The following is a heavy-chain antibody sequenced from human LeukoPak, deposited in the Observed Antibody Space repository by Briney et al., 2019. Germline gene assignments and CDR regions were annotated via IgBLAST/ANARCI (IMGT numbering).Heavy chain of an antibody. Sequence: GASVKVSCKTSGYTFTGYYMHWVRQAPGQGLEWMGWINPNSGGTNYAQKFQGRVTMTRDTSISTAYMELSRLRSDDTAVYYCARLVTMVRGIGDDYWGQGTLVTVSS. CDR3: ARLVTMVRGIGDDY. J-gene: IGHJ4*02. V-gene: IGHV1-2*02. D-gene: IGHD3-10*01. CDR2: INPNSGGT. CDR1: GYTFTGYY.